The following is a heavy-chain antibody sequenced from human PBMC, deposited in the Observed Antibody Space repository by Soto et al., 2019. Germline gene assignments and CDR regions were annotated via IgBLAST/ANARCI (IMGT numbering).Heavy chain of an antibody. V-gene: IGHV5-51*01. CDR3: ARLGLGVRGVTPFDY. D-gene: IGHD3-10*01. Sequence: GESLKISCKGSGYSFTSYWIGWVRQMPGKGLEWMGIIYPGDSDTRYSPSFQGQVTISADKSISTAYLQWSSLKASDTAMYYCARLGLGVRGVTPFDYWGQGTLVTVSS. CDR2: IYPGDSDT. CDR1: GYSFTSYW. J-gene: IGHJ4*02.